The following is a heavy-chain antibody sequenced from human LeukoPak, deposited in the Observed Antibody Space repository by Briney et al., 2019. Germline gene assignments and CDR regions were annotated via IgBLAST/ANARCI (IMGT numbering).Heavy chain of an antibody. J-gene: IGHJ1*01. CDR3: ARRLGIAAAGTGYFQH. V-gene: IGHV4-4*02. Sequence: PSETLSLTCAVSGGSISSSNWWSWVRPPPGKGLEWIGEIYHSGSTNYNPSLKSRVTISVDKSKNQFSLKLSSVTAADTAAYYCARRLGIAAAGTGYFQHWGQGTLVTVSS. D-gene: IGHD6-13*01. CDR2: IYHSGST. CDR1: GGSISSSNW.